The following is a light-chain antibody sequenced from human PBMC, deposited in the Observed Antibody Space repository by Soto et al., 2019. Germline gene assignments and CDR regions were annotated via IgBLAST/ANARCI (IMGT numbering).Light chain of an antibody. J-gene: IGLJ2*01. Sequence: QSVLTQPPSESEAPRQRVTISCSGSSSNIGNNAVNWYQQLPGKAPKLLIYYDDLLPSGVSDRFSGSKSGTSASLAISGLQSEDEADYYCAAWDDSLNGPKVFGGGTKLTVL. CDR2: YDD. CDR1: SSNIGNNA. CDR3: AAWDDSLNGPKV. V-gene: IGLV1-36*01.